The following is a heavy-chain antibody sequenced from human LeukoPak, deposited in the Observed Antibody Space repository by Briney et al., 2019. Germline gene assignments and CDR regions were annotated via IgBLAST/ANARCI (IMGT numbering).Heavy chain of an antibody. CDR3: ARCPPDGYGDYLYFDY. CDR1: GGTFSRHP. Sequence: SVKVSCKASGGTFSRHPISWVRQAPGQGLEWMGGITPIFGTANYAQKFQGRVTITADGSTSTAYMELSSLRSEGTAVYYCARCPPDGYGDYLYFDYWGQGTLVTVSS. J-gene: IGHJ4*02. CDR2: ITPIFGTA. V-gene: IGHV1-69*13. D-gene: IGHD4-17*01.